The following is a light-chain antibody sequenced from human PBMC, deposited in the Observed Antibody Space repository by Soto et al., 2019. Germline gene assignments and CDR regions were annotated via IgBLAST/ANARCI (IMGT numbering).Light chain of an antibody. CDR3: QQSYSTLWT. CDR2: GAS. J-gene: IGKJ1*01. Sequence: EIQMTQYPSSLSASVGDRLTSTGMASQSITIYLNWYQQKPGEAHNLLIFGASTLQSGVTSRFSGSGSGTDFTLTISSLQPEDFATYYCQQSYSTLWTFGQGTQVDIK. CDR1: QSITIY. V-gene: IGKV1-39*01.